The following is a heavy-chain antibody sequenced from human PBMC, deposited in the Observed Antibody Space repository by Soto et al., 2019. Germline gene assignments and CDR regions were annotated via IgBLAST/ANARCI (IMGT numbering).Heavy chain of an antibody. Sequence: GGSLRPSCVASGFNLSHPWMTWVRQAAGKGLEWVGRIKSKTDGGTADYAAPVKGRATISRDDSKNTVYLQTNSLKTEDTAVYYCTTGIYYDILTGYHNVAYWGQGALVTVSS. V-gene: IGHV3-15*01. CDR2: IKSKTDGGTA. CDR3: TTGIYYDILTGYHNVAY. J-gene: IGHJ4*02. CDR1: GFNLSHPW. D-gene: IGHD3-9*01.